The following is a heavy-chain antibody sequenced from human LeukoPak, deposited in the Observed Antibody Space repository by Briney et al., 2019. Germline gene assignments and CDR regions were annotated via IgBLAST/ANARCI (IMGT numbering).Heavy chain of an antibody. Sequence: SETLSLTCTVSGGSISSYYWSWIRQPAGKGLEWIGRIYTSGSTNYNPSLKSRVTMSVDTSKNQFSLKLSSVTAADTAVYYCARGFLGYCSSTSCPFDIWGKGIMVTVSS. CDR2: IYTSGST. J-gene: IGHJ3*02. V-gene: IGHV4-4*07. D-gene: IGHD2-2*01. CDR1: GGSISSYY. CDR3: ARGFLGYCSSTSCPFDI.